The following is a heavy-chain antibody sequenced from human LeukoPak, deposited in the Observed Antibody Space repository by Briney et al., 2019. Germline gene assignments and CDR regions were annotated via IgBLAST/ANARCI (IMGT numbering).Heavy chain of an antibody. CDR2: IYYSGST. CDR3: ARDGGTYYYYYGLDV. D-gene: IGHD3-3*01. V-gene: IGHV4-59*12. J-gene: IGHJ6*02. Sequence: SETLSLTCTVSGGSISSYYWSWIRQPPGKGLEWIGYIYYSGSTNYNPSLKSRVTISIDTSKNQFSLKLSSVTAADTAVYYCARDGGTYYYYYGLDVWGQGTPVTVSS. CDR1: GGSISSYY.